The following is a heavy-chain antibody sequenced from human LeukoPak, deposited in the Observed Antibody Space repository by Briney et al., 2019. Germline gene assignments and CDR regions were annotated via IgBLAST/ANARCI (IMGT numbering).Heavy chain of an antibody. D-gene: IGHD5/OR15-5a*01. Sequence: GGSLRLSCVASGFIFSSYVMSWVRQAPGKGLEWVSAITGSGGSTYYADSVKGRFTISRDNSKNTLYLQMNSLRAEDTAVYYCARGIYSVKDWGQGTLVSVSS. J-gene: IGHJ4*02. CDR3: ARGIYSVKD. CDR1: GFIFSSYV. V-gene: IGHV3-23*01. CDR2: ITGSGGST.